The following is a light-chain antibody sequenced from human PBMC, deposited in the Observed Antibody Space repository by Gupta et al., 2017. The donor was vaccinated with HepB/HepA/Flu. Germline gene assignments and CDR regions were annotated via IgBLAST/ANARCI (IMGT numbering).Light chain of an antibody. CDR2: DVS. CDR1: SSDVGFYTY. V-gene: IGLV2-14*03. J-gene: IGLJ2*01. Sequence: QSALTQPASVSGSPGQSITISCAGTSSDVGFYTYVSWYQQHPGKAPKLIIYDVSSRTSGIANRFSGSKAGTTASLTISGLQAEDEADYYCSSYTTSGTVVFGGGTTLTVL. CDR3: SSYTTSGTVV.